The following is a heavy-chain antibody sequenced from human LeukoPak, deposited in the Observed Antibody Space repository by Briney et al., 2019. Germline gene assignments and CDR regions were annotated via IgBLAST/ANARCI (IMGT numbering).Heavy chain of an antibody. CDR3: ARGPTNYYGSGSYYKAFDY. D-gene: IGHD3-10*01. J-gene: IGHJ4*02. CDR2: INHSGST. V-gene: IGHV4-34*01. Sequence: PSETLSLTCAVYGGSFSGYYWSWIRQPPGKGLEWIGEINHSGSTNYNPSLKSRVTISVDTSKNQFSLKLSSVTAADTAVYYCARGPTNYYGSGSYYKAFDYWGQGTLVTVSS. CDR1: GGSFSGYY.